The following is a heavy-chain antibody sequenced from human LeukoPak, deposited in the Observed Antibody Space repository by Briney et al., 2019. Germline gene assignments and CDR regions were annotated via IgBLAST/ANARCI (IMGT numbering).Heavy chain of an antibody. CDR2: THYSGKT. Sequence: PSETLSLTCTVSGGSLSSGTYYWSWIRQHPGKDLEWIRYTHYSGKTYYNPSLKSRVTISVDTSKNQFSLKLSSVTAADTAVYYCAKSTYYYDTFVNAFDFWGQGTVVTVSS. CDR1: GGSLSSGTYY. D-gene: IGHD3-22*01. CDR3: AKSTYYYDTFVNAFDF. V-gene: IGHV4-31*03. J-gene: IGHJ3*01.